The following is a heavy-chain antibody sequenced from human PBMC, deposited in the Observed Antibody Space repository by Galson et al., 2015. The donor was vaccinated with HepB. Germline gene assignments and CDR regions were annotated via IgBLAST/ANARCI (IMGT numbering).Heavy chain of an antibody. J-gene: IGHJ4*02. Sequence: SLRLSCAASGFTFSSYWMSWVRQAPGKGLEWVANIKQDGSKKYYVDSVKGRFTISRDNTKNSLYLQMNSLRAEDTAVYYCARIGVFLETSFDYWGQGTLVTVSS. CDR3: ARIGVFLETSFDY. CDR1: GFTFSSYW. V-gene: IGHV3-7*01. D-gene: IGHD3-3*01. CDR2: IKQDGSKK.